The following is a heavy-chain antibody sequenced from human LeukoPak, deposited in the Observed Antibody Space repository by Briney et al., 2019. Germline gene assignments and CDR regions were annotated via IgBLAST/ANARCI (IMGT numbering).Heavy chain of an antibody. CDR1: GGSISSYY. J-gene: IGHJ4*02. CDR2: IYYSGST. D-gene: IGHD6-19*01. CDR3: ASSGWYLSSFN. V-gene: IGHV4-59*01. Sequence: PSETLSLTCIVSGGSISSYYWSWIRQPPGKGLEWIGYIYYSGSTNYNPSLKSRVTISVDTSKNQFSLKLSSVTAADTAVYYCASSGWYLSSFNWGQGTLVTVSS.